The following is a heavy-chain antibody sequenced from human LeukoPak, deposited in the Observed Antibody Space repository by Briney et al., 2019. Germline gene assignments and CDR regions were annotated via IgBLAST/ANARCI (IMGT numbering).Heavy chain of an antibody. D-gene: IGHD3-3*01. CDR3: AKGDDFWSGYYSDY. CDR1: GFTFSSYA. CDR2: ISGSGGST. V-gene: IGHV3-23*01. J-gene: IGHJ4*02. Sequence: GGSLRFSCAASGFTFSSYAMSWVRQAPGKGLEWVSAISGSGGSTYYADSVKGRFTISRDNSKNTLYLQMNSLRAEDTAVYYCAKGDDFWSGYYSDYWGQGTLVTVSS.